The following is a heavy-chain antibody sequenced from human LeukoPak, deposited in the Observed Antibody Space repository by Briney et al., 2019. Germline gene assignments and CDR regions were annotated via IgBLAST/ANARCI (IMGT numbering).Heavy chain of an antibody. CDR2: IYHSGST. CDR1: GGSISSSNW. Sequence: PSETLSLTCAVSGGSISSSNWWSWVRQPPGKGLEWIGEIYHSGSTNYNPSLKSRVTISVDKSKNQFSLKLSSVTAADTAVYYCARADGSSSWGYYYYGMDVWGQGTTVTVS. J-gene: IGHJ6*02. D-gene: IGHD6-13*01. CDR3: ARADGSSSWGYYYYGMDV. V-gene: IGHV4-4*02.